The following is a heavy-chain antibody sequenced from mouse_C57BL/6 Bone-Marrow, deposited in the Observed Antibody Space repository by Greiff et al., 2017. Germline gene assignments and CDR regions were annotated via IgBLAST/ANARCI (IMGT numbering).Heavy chain of an antibody. CDR3: ARSDFDY. CDR2: IYPSDSYT. CDR1: GYTFTSYW. J-gene: IGHJ2*01. V-gene: IGHV1-69*01. Sequence: QVQLQQPGAELVMPGASVKLSCKASGYTFTSYWMHWVKQRPGQGLEWIGEIYPSDSYTNYNQKFKGKSTLPVDKSSSTAYMQLSSLTSEDSAVYCCARSDFDYWGQGTTLTVSS.